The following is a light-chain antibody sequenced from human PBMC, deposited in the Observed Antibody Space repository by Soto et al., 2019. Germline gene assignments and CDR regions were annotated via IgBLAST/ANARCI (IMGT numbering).Light chain of an antibody. Sequence: EIVMTQSPATLSVSPGERATLSCRASQSVSSNLAWYQQKPGQAPRLLIYGASTRATGIPARFSGSGSGTEFTLTISSLQSEDFAVYYCQQYNNWHFVQGTKLEIK. CDR2: GAS. CDR1: QSVSSN. CDR3: QQYNNWH. J-gene: IGKJ2*01. V-gene: IGKV3-15*01.